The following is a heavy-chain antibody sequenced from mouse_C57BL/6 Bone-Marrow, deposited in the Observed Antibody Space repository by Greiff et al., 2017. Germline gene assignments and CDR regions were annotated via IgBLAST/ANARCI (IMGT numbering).Heavy chain of an antibody. V-gene: IGHV1-61*01. D-gene: IGHD3-2*02. CDR2: IYPTNSST. CDR1: GYTFTSYW. Sequence: QVQLQQPGAELVRPGSSVKLSCKASGYTFTSYWMDWVKQRPGQGLEWIGIIYPTNSSTHYTEKFKNKATLTVDKSSSTAYMQLSSLSSEDSAVYYCAIRLRAYCGQG. J-gene: IGHJ3*01. CDR3: AIRLRAY.